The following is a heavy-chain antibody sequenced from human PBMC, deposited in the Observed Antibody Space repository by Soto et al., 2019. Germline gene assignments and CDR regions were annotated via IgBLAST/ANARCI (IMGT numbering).Heavy chain of an antibody. CDR2: IDYRGST. CDR3: SRRAPEGFDP. V-gene: IGHV4-39*01. J-gene: IGHJ5*02. CDR1: GDSTSTSTYY. Sequence: SETLSLTCTVSGDSTSTSTYYWGWIRQPPGKGLEWIGSIDYRGSTYHNPSLKSRVTISVDTSKNQFSLKLSSVTASDTAFYYCSRRAPEGFDPWGPGTLVTVSS.